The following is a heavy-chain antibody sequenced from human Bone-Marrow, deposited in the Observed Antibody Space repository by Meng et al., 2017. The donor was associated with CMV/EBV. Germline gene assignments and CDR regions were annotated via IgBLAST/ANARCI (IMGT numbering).Heavy chain of an antibody. V-gene: IGHV3-74*01. CDR3: ARAEAAARHWFDP. Sequence: GESLKISCAASGFTFSSYWMHWVRQAPGKGLVWVSRINSDGSSTSYADSVKGRFTISRDNAKNSLYLQMNSLRAEDTAVYYCARAEAAARHWFDPWGQGTLVTVSS. D-gene: IGHD6-6*01. J-gene: IGHJ5*02. CDR1: GFTFSSYW. CDR2: INSDGSST.